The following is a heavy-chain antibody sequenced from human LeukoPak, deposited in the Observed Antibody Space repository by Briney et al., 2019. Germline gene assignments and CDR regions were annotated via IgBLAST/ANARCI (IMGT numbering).Heavy chain of an antibody. J-gene: IGHJ6*03. Sequence: ASVKVSCKASGYTFTSYGISWVRQAPGQGLEWMGWINPNSGGTNYAQKFQGRVTMTRDTSISTAYMELSRLRSDDTAVYYCARGLSDYMDVWGKGTTVTVSS. V-gene: IGHV1-2*02. CDR3: ARGLSDYMDV. D-gene: IGHD3-10*01. CDR2: INPNSGGT. CDR1: GYTFTSYG.